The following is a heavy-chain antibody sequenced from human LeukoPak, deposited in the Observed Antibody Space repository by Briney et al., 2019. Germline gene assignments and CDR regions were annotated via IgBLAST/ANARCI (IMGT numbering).Heavy chain of an antibody. Sequence: HPGGSLRLSCAAPGFTFSSYWMSWVRQAPGKGLEWVANIKREGSEKYYVDSVKSRFTISRDNAENSLYLQMNSLKAEDTAVFYCARARDYGSAKANAFDIWGQGTMVTVSS. J-gene: IGHJ3*02. CDR2: IKREGSEK. D-gene: IGHD3-10*01. CDR3: ARARDYGSAKANAFDI. V-gene: IGHV3-7*05. CDR1: GFTFSSYW.